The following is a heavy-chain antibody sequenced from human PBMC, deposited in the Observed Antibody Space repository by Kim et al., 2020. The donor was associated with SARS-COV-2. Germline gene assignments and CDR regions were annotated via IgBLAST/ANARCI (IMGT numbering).Heavy chain of an antibody. V-gene: IGHV4-4*07. J-gene: IGHJ4*02. Sequence: SETLSLTCTVSGGSINSYYWSWIRQPAGEGLEWIGRVYAKGRTDYNPSLKSRVTMSMDTSENQVSLKLSAVTAADTAVYYCARREAGSNYFDYWGLGTLV. D-gene: IGHD1-26*01. CDR3: ARREAGSNYFDY. CDR2: VYAKGRT. CDR1: GGSINSYY.